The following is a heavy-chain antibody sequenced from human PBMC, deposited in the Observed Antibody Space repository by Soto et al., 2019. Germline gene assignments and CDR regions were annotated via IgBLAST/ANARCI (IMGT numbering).Heavy chain of an antibody. CDR1: GYTLSELS. CDR2: FDPEDTET. J-gene: IGHJ4*02. Sequence: ASVEVSCKVSGYTLSELSIHWVRQAPGKGLEWMGGFDPEDTETIYAQKFQGRVTMTEDTSTDTAYMELSSLRPDDTAVYFCATDPLGWARYWGQGTLVTVSS. D-gene: IGHD1-26*01. V-gene: IGHV1-24*01. CDR3: ATDPLGWARY.